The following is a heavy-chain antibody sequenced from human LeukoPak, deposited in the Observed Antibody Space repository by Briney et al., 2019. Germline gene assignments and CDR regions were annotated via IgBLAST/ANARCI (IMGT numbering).Heavy chain of an antibody. D-gene: IGHD3-16*02. CDR1: GFTFSSYA. Sequence: GGSLRLSCVASGFTFSSYAMHWVRQAPGKGLEWVAVISYDGSNKYYADSVKGRFTISRDNSKNTLYLQMNSLRAEDTAVYYCARSGYCSGGSFCSIYDYVWGSYRSNYYYGMDVWGQGTTVTVSS. V-gene: IGHV3-30-3*01. CDR3: ARSGYCSGGSFCSIYDYVWGSYRSNYYYGMDV. J-gene: IGHJ6*02. CDR2: ISYDGSNK.